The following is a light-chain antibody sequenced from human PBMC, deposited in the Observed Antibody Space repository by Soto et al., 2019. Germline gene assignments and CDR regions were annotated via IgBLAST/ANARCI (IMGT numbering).Light chain of an antibody. CDR1: QSVSSSY. Sequence: DIVLTQSPGTLSLSPGERATLSCRASQSVSSSYLAWYQQKPGQAPRLLIYGASSRAPGIPDRFSGSGSGTDFTLTISRLKPEDIAVYYCQQYNNWPRTFGQGTKVEIK. J-gene: IGKJ1*01. V-gene: IGKV3-20*01. CDR2: GAS. CDR3: QQYNNWPRT.